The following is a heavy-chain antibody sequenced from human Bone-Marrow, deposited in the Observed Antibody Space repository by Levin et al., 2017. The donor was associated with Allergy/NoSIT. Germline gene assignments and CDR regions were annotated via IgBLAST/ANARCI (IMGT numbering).Heavy chain of an antibody. Sequence: GESLKISCKASGYTFTDYFIHWVRLAPGQGLEWMGWINPNSGDTDSAQNFQDRVTMTRDTSISTAYMELSSLTSNDTALYYCARISSAAFDIWGQGTVVTVSS. J-gene: IGHJ3*02. V-gene: IGHV1-2*02. CDR2: INPNSGDT. CDR1: GYTFTDYF. CDR3: ARISSAAFDI. D-gene: IGHD6-19*01.